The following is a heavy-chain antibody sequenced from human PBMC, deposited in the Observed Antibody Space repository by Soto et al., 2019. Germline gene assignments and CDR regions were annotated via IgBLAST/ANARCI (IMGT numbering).Heavy chain of an antibody. CDR2: IYPGDSDT. D-gene: IGHD3-22*01. J-gene: IGHJ4*02. Sequence: GESLKISCKGSGYTFTTYWIGWVRQMPGKGLEWMGIIYPGDSDTRYSPSFQGQVTITADKSNDIAYLQWRSLKASDTAMFYCARLQYYHSPSLRPGGFDHWGQGTLVTVSS. CDR1: GYTFTTYW. V-gene: IGHV5-51*01. CDR3: ARLQYYHSPSLRPGGFDH.